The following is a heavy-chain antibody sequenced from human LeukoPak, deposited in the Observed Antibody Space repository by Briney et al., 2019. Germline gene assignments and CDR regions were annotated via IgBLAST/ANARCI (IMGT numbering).Heavy chain of an antibody. Sequence: GGSLRLSCVASRFTFSTYWMNWVRQAPGKGLEWVANIKQDGSEKHYVDSVKGRFTISRDNARKSLYLQMNSLRAEDTAVYYCARGRYVTTRGGAAAGFLDYWGQGTLVTVST. CDR2: IKQDGSEK. D-gene: IGHD6-13*01. V-gene: IGHV3-7*01. J-gene: IGHJ4*02. CDR1: RFTFSTYW. CDR3: ARGRYVTTRGGAAAGFLDY.